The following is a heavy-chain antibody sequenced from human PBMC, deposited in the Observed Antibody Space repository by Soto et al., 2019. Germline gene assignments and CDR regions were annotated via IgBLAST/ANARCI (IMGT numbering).Heavy chain of an antibody. CDR1: GFTFSSYG. Sequence: PGGSLRLSCAASGFTFSSYGMHWVRQAPGKGLEWVAVISYDGSNKYYADSVKGRFTISRDNSKNTLYLQMNSLRAEDTAVYYCAKNKAYYYGSGSYYRHYYYYYGMDVWGQGTTVTVSS. CDR2: ISYDGSNK. J-gene: IGHJ6*02. D-gene: IGHD3-10*01. CDR3: AKNKAYYYGSGSYYRHYYYYYGMDV. V-gene: IGHV3-30*18.